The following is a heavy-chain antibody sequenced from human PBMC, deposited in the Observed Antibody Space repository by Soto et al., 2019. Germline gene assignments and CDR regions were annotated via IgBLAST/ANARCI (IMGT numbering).Heavy chain of an antibody. V-gene: IGHV4-61*08. CDR2: IHYGGHS. J-gene: IGHJ4*02. CDR1: GGSISSGGYS. Sequence: SETLSLTCAVSGGSISSGGYSWSWIRQPPGKGLEWIGWIHYGGHSSYNPSLMSRVTISVDTSKNQFSLKLNSVTAADTAVYYCARDGSSGWGRRLHNHFDFWGQGTLVTVSS. CDR3: ARDGSSGWGRRLHNHFDF. D-gene: IGHD6-19*01.